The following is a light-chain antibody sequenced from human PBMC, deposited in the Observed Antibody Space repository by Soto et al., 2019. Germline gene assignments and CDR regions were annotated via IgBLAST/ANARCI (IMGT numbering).Light chain of an antibody. CDR2: GAS. J-gene: IGKJ2*01. V-gene: IGKV3-15*01. Sequence: EIVMTQSPVTLSVSPGERATLSCRASQSVSSDLAWYQQTPGQAPRLLIYGASTRATGIPARFSGSGSGTEFTLTISSLQSEDFAVYYCQQYHNWLMYTFGQGTKLET. CDR1: QSVSSD. CDR3: QQYHNWLMYT.